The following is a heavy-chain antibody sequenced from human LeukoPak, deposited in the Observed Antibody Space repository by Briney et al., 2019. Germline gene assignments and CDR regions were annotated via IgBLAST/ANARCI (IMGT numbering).Heavy chain of an antibody. Sequence: GGSLRLSCVTSGLTFSKFWMSWARQAPGKGLEWVANINEDGGEKHYVDSVRDRFTISRDNSKNTLYLQMNSLRAEDTAVYYCAKEGCSSTSCQTYYYYMDVWGKGTTVTVSS. J-gene: IGHJ6*03. CDR3: AKEGCSSTSCQTYYYYMDV. CDR1: GLTFSKFW. D-gene: IGHD2-2*01. V-gene: IGHV3-7*03. CDR2: INEDGGEK.